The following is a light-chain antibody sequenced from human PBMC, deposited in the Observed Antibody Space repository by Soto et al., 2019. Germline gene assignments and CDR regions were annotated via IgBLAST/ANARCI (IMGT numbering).Light chain of an antibody. CDR1: SSDVGAYNY. CDR2: EVS. J-gene: IGLJ3*02. CDR3: SSYTADNTWV. Sequence: QSALTQPPSVSGSPGQSITISCTGTSSDVGAYNYVSWYQQHPGTAPKLIISEVSNRPSGVSDRFSGSKSANTASLTISGLQAEDEADYYCSSYTADNTWVFGGGTKLTVL. V-gene: IGLV2-14*01.